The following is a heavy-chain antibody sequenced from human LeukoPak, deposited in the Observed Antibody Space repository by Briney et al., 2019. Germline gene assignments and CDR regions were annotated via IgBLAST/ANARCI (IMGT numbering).Heavy chain of an antibody. J-gene: IGHJ4*02. D-gene: IGHD3-3*01. CDR1: GFTFSSYA. CDR3: ARVGVEEDYWGQDY. V-gene: IGHV3-23*01. CDR2: ISGSGGST. Sequence: PAGSLSLSWAASGFTFSSYAMSWVRPAPGKGLEWDAGISGSGGSTCYADSVKGRFTISRDNSKNTLYMQMNSLTAEDTAVYYCARVGVEEDYWGQDYWGQGTLVTVSS.